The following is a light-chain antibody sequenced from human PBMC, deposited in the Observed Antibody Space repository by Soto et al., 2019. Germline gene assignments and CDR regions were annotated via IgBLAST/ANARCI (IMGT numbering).Light chain of an antibody. J-gene: IGLJ2*01. CDR2: GNS. CDR3: QSYDSSLSGVV. Sequence: QAVVTQPPSVSGAPGQRVTISCTGSSSNIGAGYDVHWYQQLPGTAPKLLIYGNSNRPSGVPDRFSGSKSGTSASLAITGLHAEDEADYYCQSYDSSLSGVVFGGWTKLTV. CDR1: SSNIGAGYD. V-gene: IGLV1-40*01.